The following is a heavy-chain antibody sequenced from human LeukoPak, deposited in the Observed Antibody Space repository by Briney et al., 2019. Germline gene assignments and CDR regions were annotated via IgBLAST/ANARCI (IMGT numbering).Heavy chain of an antibody. Sequence: GGSLRLSCAASGFTFSSYAMSWVRQAPGKGLEWVSVISGSGGTTYYADSVKGRFTISRDNSKNTLYLQMNSLRAEDTAVYYCAEDGPLGPYYYYGMDVWGQGTTVTVSS. CDR3: AEDGPLGPYYYYGMDV. J-gene: IGHJ6*02. D-gene: IGHD3-16*01. CDR1: GFTFSSYA. V-gene: IGHV3-23*01. CDR2: ISGSGGTT.